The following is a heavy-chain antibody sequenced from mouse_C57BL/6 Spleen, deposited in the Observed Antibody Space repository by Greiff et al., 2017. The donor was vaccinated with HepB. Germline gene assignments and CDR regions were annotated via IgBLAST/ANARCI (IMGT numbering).Heavy chain of an antibody. Sequence: VQLQQSGPELVKPGASVKISCKASGYAFSSSWMNWVKQRPGKGLEWIGRIYPGDGDTNYNGKFKGKATLTADKSSSTAYMQLSSLTSEDSAAYFCAPGDYYGSSLDYWGQGTTLTVSS. CDR2: IYPGDGDT. CDR3: APGDYYGSSLDY. V-gene: IGHV1-82*01. D-gene: IGHD1-1*01. CDR1: GYAFSSSW. J-gene: IGHJ2*01.